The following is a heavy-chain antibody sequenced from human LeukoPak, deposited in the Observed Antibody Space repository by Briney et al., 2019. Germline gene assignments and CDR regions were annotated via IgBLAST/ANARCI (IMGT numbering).Heavy chain of an antibody. V-gene: IGHV4-4*07. CDR2: INTSGTT. Sequence: SETLSLTCTVSGGSISSYYWSWIRRPAGKGLEWIGRINTSGTTNYNPSLKSRVTMSVDTSMNQFSLKLSSVTAADTAVYYCARARYSGSYYFDYWGQGTLVTVSS. CDR1: GGSISSYY. CDR3: ARARYSGSYYFDY. D-gene: IGHD1-26*01. J-gene: IGHJ4*02.